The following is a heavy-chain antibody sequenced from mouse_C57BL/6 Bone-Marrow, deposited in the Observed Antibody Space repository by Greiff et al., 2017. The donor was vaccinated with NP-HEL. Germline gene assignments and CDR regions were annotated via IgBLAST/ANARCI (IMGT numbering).Heavy chain of an antibody. CDR3: ARKPKPSIYYYGSSPLYFDY. CDR1: GYTFTDHT. Sequence: QVQLQQSDAELVKPGASVKISCKVSGYTFTDHTIHWMKQRPEQGLEWIGYIYPRDGSTKYNEKFKGKATLTADKSSSTAYMQLNSLTSEYSAVYVCARKPKPSIYYYGSSPLYFDYWGQGTTLTVSS. CDR2: IYPRDGST. V-gene: IGHV1-78*01. D-gene: IGHD1-1*01. J-gene: IGHJ2*01.